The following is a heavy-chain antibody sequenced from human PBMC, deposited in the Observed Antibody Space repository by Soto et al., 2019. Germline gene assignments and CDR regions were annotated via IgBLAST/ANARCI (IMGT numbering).Heavy chain of an antibody. J-gene: IGHJ6*02. V-gene: IGHV3-7*01. CDR2: IKQDGSEK. Sequence: PGWSLRLSCASSVFTFISYWMSWVRQAPGKGLEWVANIKQDGSEKYYVDSVKGRFTISRDNAKNSLYLQMNSLRAEDTAVYYCARDSYYDFWSGYYTLSPYYYGMDVWGQGTTVTVSS. CDR3: ARDSYYDFWSGYYTLSPYYYGMDV. CDR1: VFTFISYW. D-gene: IGHD3-3*01.